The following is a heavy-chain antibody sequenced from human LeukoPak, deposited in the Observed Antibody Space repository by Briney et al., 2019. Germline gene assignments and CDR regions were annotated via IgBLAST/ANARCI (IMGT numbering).Heavy chain of an antibody. Sequence: SETLSLTCAVYGGSFSGYYCSWIRQPPGKGLEWIGVINHSGSTNYNPSLKSRVTISVDTSKNQFSLKLSSVAAADTAVYYCARAHYDSSGYYYRHSYFQHWGQGTLVTVSS. D-gene: IGHD3-22*01. CDR1: GGSFSGYY. V-gene: IGHV4-34*01. CDR3: ARAHYDSSGYYYRHSYFQH. J-gene: IGHJ1*01. CDR2: INHSGST.